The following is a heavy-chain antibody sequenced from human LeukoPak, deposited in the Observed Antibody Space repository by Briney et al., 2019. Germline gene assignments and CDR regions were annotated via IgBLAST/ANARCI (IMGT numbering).Heavy chain of an antibody. CDR1: GFTFRSYG. CDR2: ISYDGSNK. Sequence: GGSLRLSCAASGFTFRSYGMHWVRQAPGKGLEWVAVISYDGSNKYYADSVKGRFTISRDNSKNTLYLQMNSLRAEDTAVYYCARDTRSPDWGQGTLVTVSS. V-gene: IGHV3-30*19. CDR3: ARDTRSPD. D-gene: IGHD2-15*01. J-gene: IGHJ4*02.